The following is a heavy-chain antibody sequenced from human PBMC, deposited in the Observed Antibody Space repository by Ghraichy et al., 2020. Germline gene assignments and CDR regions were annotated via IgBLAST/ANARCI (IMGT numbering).Heavy chain of an antibody. D-gene: IGHD3-3*01. V-gene: IGHV3-15*01. J-gene: IGHJ6*02. CDR3: TTALSGYYSDYYYYGMDV. CDR2: IKSKTDGGTT. CDR1: GFTFSNAW. Sequence: GGSLRLSCAASGFTFSNAWMSWVRQAPGKGLEWVGRIKSKTDGGTTDYAAPVKGRFTISRDDSKNTLYLQMNSLKTEDTAVYYCTTALSGYYSDYYYYGMDVWGQGTTVTVSS.